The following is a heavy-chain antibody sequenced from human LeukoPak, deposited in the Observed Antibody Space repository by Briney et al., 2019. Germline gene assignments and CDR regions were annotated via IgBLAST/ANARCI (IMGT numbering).Heavy chain of an antibody. V-gene: IGHV4-61*02. CDR1: GGSISSGRYY. CDR2: IYTSGST. D-gene: IGHD3-10*01. J-gene: IGHJ4*02. CDR3: ARDRIWFGELLPRSFDY. Sequence: PSETLSLTCTVSGGSISSGRYYWSWIRQPAGKGLEGIGRIYTSGSTNYNPSLKSRVTISVDTSKKQFSLKLSSVTSADTAVYYSARDRIWFGELLPRSFDYWGQGPLVTVSS.